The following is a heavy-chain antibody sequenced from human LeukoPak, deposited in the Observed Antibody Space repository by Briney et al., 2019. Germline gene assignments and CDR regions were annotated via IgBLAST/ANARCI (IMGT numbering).Heavy chain of an antibody. CDR3: AKGARYCSGGSCYVWFDP. D-gene: IGHD2-15*01. V-gene: IGHV4-59*08. Sequence: SETLSLTCTVSGGSISSYYWSWIRQPPGKGLEWIGYIYYSGSTNYNPSLKSRVTISVDTSKNQFSLKLSSVTAADTAVYYCAKGARYCSGGSCYVWFDPRGQGTLVTVSS. CDR2: IYYSGST. J-gene: IGHJ5*02. CDR1: GGSISSYY.